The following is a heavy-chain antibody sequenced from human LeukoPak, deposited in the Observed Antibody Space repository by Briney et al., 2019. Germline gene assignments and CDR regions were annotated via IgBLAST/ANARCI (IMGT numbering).Heavy chain of an antibody. CDR3: ARDAGGGPFFDY. CDR2: INYSGST. CDR1: GGSISGRY. V-gene: IGHV4-59*11. Sequence: SETLSLTCTVSGGSISGRYWGWIRQPPGKGLEWIGYINYSGSTDYNPSLKSRDTISLDTSKNQFSLKLSSVTAADTAVYYCARDAGGGPFFDYWGQGTLVTVSS. J-gene: IGHJ4*02. D-gene: IGHD2-15*01.